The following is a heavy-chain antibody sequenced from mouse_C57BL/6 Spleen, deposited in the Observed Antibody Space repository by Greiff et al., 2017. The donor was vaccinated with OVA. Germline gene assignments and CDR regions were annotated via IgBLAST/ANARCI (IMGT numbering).Heavy chain of an antibody. CDR1: GYTFTDYY. V-gene: IGHV1-76*01. J-gene: IGHJ4*01. Sequence: QVQLKQSGAELVRPGASVKLSCKASGYTFTDYYINWVKQRPGQGLEWIARIYPGSGNTYYNEKFKGKATLTAEKSSSTAYMQLSSLTSEDSAVYFCARSRWEGYYAMDYWGQGTSVTVSS. CDR3: ARSRWEGYYAMDY. D-gene: IGHD1-1*02. CDR2: IYPGSGNT.